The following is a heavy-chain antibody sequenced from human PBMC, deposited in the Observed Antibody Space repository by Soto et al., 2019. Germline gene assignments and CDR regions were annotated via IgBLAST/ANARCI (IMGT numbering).Heavy chain of an antibody. J-gene: IGHJ6*02. CDR3: ARGVVVPAGTLGDSMDV. Sequence: GASVKVSCKASGYTFTGSYMHWVRQAPGQGLEWMGWINPNSGGTNYAQKFQGRVAMTRDTSISTAYMELSRLRSDDTAVCYCARGVVVPAGTLGDSMDVWGQGTTVTVSS. V-gene: IGHV1-2*02. CDR2: INPNSGGT. D-gene: IGHD2-2*01. CDR1: GYTFTGSY.